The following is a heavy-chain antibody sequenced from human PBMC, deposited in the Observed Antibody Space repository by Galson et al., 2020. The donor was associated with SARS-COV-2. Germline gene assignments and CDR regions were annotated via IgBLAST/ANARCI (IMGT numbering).Heavy chain of an antibody. CDR3: TKDQGNDYGDQLDN. V-gene: IGHV3-23*01. CDR2: ISASGAIT. Sequence: GESLKISCAGPGFTFSRYVMNWVRQAPGKGLEWVSSISASGAITYHADSVKGRFTISRDNSKNTLYLQMNSLRGEDTALYYCTKDQGNDYGDQLDNWGQGTLVSVSS. D-gene: IGHD4-17*01. CDR1: GFTFSRYV. J-gene: IGHJ4*02.